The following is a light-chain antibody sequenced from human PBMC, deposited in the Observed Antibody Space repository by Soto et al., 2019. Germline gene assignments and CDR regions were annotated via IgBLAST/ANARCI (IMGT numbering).Light chain of an antibody. V-gene: IGKV1-5*03. CDR1: QSIGTW. CDR2: EAS. Sequence: IQMTQSPSTLSASVGDRVTISCRASQSIGTWVAWYQQHPGKAPKLLIYEASTLESGVPSRFSGSGSGTEFTLTIRSLQPEDFVTYYCQQYNTYSPYTFGQGTKLEIK. J-gene: IGKJ2*01. CDR3: QQYNTYSPYT.